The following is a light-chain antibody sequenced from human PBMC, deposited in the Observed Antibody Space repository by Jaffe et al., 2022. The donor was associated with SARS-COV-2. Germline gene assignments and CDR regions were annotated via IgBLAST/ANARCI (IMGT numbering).Light chain of an antibody. CDR1: QSFGRY. CDR3: QQYNTWPWT. CDR2: GAS. J-gene: IGKJ1*01. V-gene: IGKV3-15*01. Sequence: EIVMTQSPATLSVSPGDRATLSCRASQSFGRYLAWYQQKPGQTPRLLIYGASTRAAGIPVRFSGSGSGTEFTLTISSLQSGDFAIYFCQQYNTWPWTFGQGTRVDIK.